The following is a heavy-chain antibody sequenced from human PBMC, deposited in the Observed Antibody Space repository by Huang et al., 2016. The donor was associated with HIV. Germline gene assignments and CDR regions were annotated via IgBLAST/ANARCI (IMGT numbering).Heavy chain of an antibody. CDR1: GGSFDYYA. CDR2: IIPMSGTT. CDR3: ARDREVVASGWFDP. D-gene: IGHD3-10*01. Sequence: QVQLVQSGAEVKKPGSSVKVSCKASGGSFDYYAVNWVRQAPRQGLEWMGGIIPMSGTTNYAQKFLGRLTLSADESTSTAYLEMKTLRSEDTAIYYCARDREVVASGWFDPWGQGTLVTVSS. V-gene: IGHV1-69*01. J-gene: IGHJ5*02.